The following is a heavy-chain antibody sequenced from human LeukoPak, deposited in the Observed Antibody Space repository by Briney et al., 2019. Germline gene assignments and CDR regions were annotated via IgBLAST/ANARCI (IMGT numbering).Heavy chain of an antibody. V-gene: IGHV4-39*01. CDR1: GGSISSSTYY. D-gene: IGHD3-10*01. Sequence: PSETLSLTCTVSGGSISSSTYYWGWIRQPPGKGLEWIGSFYYGGGTYYNPSLKSRVTISVDTSKNQFSLKLSSVTAADTAVYYCARHNYGSGCLNRGWFDPWGQGTLVTVSS. J-gene: IGHJ5*02. CDR3: ARHNYGSGCLNRGWFDP. CDR2: FYYGGGT.